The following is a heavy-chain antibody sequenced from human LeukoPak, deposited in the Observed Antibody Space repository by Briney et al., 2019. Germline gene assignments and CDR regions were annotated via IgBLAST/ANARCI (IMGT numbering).Heavy chain of an antibody. CDR1: GFTFSSYA. J-gene: IGHJ6*02. CDR2: MNQDGSEK. V-gene: IGHV3-7*01. Sequence: GGSLRLSCAASGFTFSSYAMSWVRQAPGKGLEWVANMNQDGSEKDYVDSVKGRFTISRDNARNSLYLQMGSLRAEDAAVYYCATYTHWVAGDVWGQGTTVTVSS. D-gene: IGHD3-16*01. CDR3: ATYTHWVAGDV.